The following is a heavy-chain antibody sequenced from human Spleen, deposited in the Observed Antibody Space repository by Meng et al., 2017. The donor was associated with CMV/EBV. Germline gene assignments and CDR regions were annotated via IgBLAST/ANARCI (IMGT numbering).Heavy chain of an antibody. CDR3: ARDVGYLAFDY. D-gene: IGHD2-15*01. CDR2: IKQDGSKK. V-gene: IGHV3-7*01. Sequence: GESLKISCAASGFTFSSYPMHWVRQAPGKGLEWVANIKQDGSKKYYVDSVKGRFTISRDNAKNSLYLQMNSLRAEDTAVYYCARDVGYLAFDYWGQGTLVTVSS. J-gene: IGHJ4*02. CDR1: GFTFSSYP.